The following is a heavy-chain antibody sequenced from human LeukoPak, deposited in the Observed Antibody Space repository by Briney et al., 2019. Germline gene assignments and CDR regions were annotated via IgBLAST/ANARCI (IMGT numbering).Heavy chain of an antibody. CDR1: GCSFSTYW. Sequence: GESLKISCWASGCSFSTYWIGWVRQMPGKGLEWMGVIFPADSDTRYSPSFQGQVTISADKSISTAYLQWSSLKASDTAMYYCASVYSSTSWDYWGQGTLVTVSS. CDR2: IFPADSDT. V-gene: IGHV5-51*01. CDR3: ASVYSSTSWDY. J-gene: IGHJ4*02. D-gene: IGHD6-13*01.